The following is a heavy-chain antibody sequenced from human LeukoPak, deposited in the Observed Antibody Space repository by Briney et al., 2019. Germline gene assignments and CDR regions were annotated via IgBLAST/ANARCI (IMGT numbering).Heavy chain of an antibody. D-gene: IGHD3-22*01. CDR2: ISSSSSYI. CDR1: GFTFSSYS. Sequence: GGSLRLSCAASGFTFSSYSINWVRQAPGKGLEWVPSISSSSSYIYYADSVKCRFTIPRDNAKNSLYLQMSSLRAEDTAVYYCARDDSSGYYQDYWGQGTLVTVPS. V-gene: IGHV3-21*01. J-gene: IGHJ4*02. CDR3: ARDDSSGYYQDY.